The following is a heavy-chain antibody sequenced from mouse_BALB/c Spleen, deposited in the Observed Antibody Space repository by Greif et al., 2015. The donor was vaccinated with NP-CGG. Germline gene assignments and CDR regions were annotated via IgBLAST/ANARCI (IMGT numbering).Heavy chain of an antibody. V-gene: IGHV1-80*01. D-gene: IGHD2-4*01. CDR2: IYPGDGDT. CDR3: ARYDYDYCAMDY. Sequence: VQLQQSGAELVRPGSSVKISCKASGYAFSSYWMNWVKQRPGQGLEWIGQIYPGDGDTNYNGKFEGKATLTADKSSSTAYMQLSSLTSEESAVYFCARYDYDYCAMDYWGQGTSVTVSS. CDR1: GYAFSSYW. J-gene: IGHJ4*01.